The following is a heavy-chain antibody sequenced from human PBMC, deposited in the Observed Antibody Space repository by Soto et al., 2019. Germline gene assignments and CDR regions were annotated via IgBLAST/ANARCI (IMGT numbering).Heavy chain of an antibody. CDR3: ARDRSNSPEYFDY. CDR2: IYYSWST. Sequence: KPSETRSLTCTVSGGSIRRDEYYWRWTCQPPGEGLEWIRYIYYSWSTSYNPSLKSRLTIYTDTSKNQFSLTLTSVSAADTAVYYCARDRSNSPEYFDYWGQGTLVTASS. J-gene: IGHJ4*02. V-gene: IGHV4-30-4*01. D-gene: IGHD1-1*01. CDR1: GGSIRRDEYY.